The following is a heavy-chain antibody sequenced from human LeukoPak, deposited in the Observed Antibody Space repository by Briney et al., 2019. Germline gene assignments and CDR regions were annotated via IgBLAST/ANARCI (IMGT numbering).Heavy chain of an antibody. CDR3: ARDRAYASGKNWFDP. J-gene: IGHJ5*02. V-gene: IGHV4-59*01. D-gene: IGHD3-10*01. Sequence: SETLSLTCTVSGDSIRSYYWSWIRQPPGKGLEWIGHIDHSGSANRHPSLKSRVTISVDTSKNQFSLKLSSVTAADTAVYFCARDRAYASGKNWFDPWGQGTLVTVSS. CDR1: GDSIRSYY. CDR2: IDHSGSA.